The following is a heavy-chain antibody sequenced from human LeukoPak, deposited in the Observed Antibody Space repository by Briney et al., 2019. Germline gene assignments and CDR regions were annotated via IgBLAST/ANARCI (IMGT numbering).Heavy chain of an antibody. Sequence: GGSLRLSCAASGFTFSSYSMNWVRQAPGKGLEWVSSISSSSSYIYYADSVKGRFTISGDNAKNSLYLQMNSLRAEDTAVYYCATNDYSNYRVDYWGQGTLVTVSS. J-gene: IGHJ4*02. CDR2: ISSSSSYI. D-gene: IGHD4-11*01. CDR3: ATNDYSNYRVDY. CDR1: GFTFSSYS. V-gene: IGHV3-21*01.